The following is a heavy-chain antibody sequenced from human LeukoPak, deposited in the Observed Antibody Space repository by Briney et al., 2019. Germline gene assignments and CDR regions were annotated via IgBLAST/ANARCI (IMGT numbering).Heavy chain of an antibody. CDR1: GVTFSTYA. CDR3: ARDNYGFDY. V-gene: IGHV3-30*04. CDR2: ISYDGSNK. Sequence: GGSLRLSCAASGVTFSTYAMHWVRQAPGKGLEWVAFISYDGSNKYYADSVKGRFTISRDNSKNTLYLQMDTLRDEDTAVYYCARDNYGFDYWGQGALVTVSS. J-gene: IGHJ4*02. D-gene: IGHD3-10*01.